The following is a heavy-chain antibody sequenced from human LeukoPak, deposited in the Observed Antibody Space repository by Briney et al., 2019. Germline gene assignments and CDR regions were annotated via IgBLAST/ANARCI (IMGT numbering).Heavy chain of an antibody. J-gene: IGHJ4*02. CDR2: IYYSGST. CDR1: GGSISSSSYY. V-gene: IGHV4-39*07. Sequence: SETLSLTCTVSGGSISSSSYYWGWIRQPPGKGLEWIGSIYYSGSTYYNPSLKSRLTISVDTSKNQFSLKLSSVTAADTAVYYCARVVANWGFPSERYFDYWGQGTLVTVSS. D-gene: IGHD7-27*01. CDR3: ARVVANWGFPSERYFDY.